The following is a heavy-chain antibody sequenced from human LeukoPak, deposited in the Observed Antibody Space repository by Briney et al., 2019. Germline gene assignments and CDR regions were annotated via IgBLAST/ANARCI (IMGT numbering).Heavy chain of an antibody. CDR3: AKDLRNYDY. Sequence: GGSLGLSCAASGFTFSSYAMSWVRQAPGKGLEWVSAISGSGGTTYYADSVKGRFTPSRDNSKNTLYLQMNSLRVEDTAVYYCAKDLRNYDYWGQGTLVTVTS. V-gene: IGHV3-23*01. CDR2: ISGSGGTT. J-gene: IGHJ4*02. CDR1: GFTFSSYA.